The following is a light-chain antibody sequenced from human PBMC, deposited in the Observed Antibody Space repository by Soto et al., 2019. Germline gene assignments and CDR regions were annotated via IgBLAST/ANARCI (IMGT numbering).Light chain of an antibody. CDR1: SSDVGTYNR. V-gene: IGLV2-18*02. CDR3: SSYVGSSSVV. CDR2: EVS. Sequence: QSALTQPPSVSGSPGQSVTISCTGTSSDVGTYNRVSWYQQPPGAAPKLMIYEVSNRPSGVSDRFSGSKSGNTASLTISGLQAEDEADYYCSSYVGSSSVVFGGGTKLTVL. J-gene: IGLJ3*02.